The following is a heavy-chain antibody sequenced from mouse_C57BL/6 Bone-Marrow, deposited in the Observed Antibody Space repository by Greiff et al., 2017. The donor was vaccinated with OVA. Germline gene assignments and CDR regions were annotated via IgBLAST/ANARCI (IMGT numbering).Heavy chain of an antibody. CDR3: AFTVVATRDYAMDY. V-gene: IGHV1-18*01. CDR1: GYTFTDYN. D-gene: IGHD1-1*01. J-gene: IGHJ4*01. CDR2: INPNHGGT. Sequence: EVQLQQSGPELVKPGASVKIPCKASGYTFTDYNLDWVKQSHGKSLEWIGDINPNHGGTISTQKFKGKSTLTVDKSSSTAYMELRSLTSEDTAVYYGAFTVVATRDYAMDYWGQGTSVTVSS.